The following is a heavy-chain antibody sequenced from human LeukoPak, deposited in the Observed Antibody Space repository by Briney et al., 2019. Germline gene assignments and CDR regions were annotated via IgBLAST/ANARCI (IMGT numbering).Heavy chain of an antibody. CDR3: ARDLEAGVGFWSSDYSSNWFDH. D-gene: IGHD3-3*01. Sequence: ASVTVSYKASGYTFTSYGISWVRQAPGQGREWMGWISAYIGKTNYAQKLQGRVTMTTDTSTSTAYMELRSLKSDDTAVYYCARDLEAGVGFWSSDYSSNWFDHWGQGTLVTVSS. CDR2: ISAYIGKT. J-gene: IGHJ5*02. V-gene: IGHV1-18*01. CDR1: GYTFTSYG.